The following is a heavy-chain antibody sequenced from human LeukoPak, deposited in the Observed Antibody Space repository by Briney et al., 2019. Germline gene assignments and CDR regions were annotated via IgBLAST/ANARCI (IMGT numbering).Heavy chain of an antibody. Sequence: SETLSLTCTVSGGSISSSSYYWGWIRQPPGKGLEWIGSIYYSGSTYYNPSLKSRVTISVDTSKNQFSLKLSSVTAADTAVYYCAREPRSITIFGVVDYGMDVWGQGTTVTVSS. CDR2: IYYSGST. J-gene: IGHJ6*02. V-gene: IGHV4-39*02. CDR3: AREPRSITIFGVVDYGMDV. D-gene: IGHD3-3*01. CDR1: GGSISSSSYY.